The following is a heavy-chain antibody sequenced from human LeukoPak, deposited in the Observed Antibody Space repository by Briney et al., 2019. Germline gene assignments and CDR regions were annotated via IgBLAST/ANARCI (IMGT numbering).Heavy chain of an antibody. CDR1: GFTFSTYG. CDR3: ARDGGLRLGVPAGWFDP. CDR2: IRYDGSNE. V-gene: IGHV3-30*02. J-gene: IGHJ5*02. D-gene: IGHD3-16*01. Sequence: GGSLRLSCAASGFTFSTYGMHWVRQAPGKGLEWVAFIRYDGSNEYYADSVKGQFTISRDNSKNTLYLQMNSLRSEDTAVYYCARDGGLRLGVPAGWFDPWGQGTLVTVSS.